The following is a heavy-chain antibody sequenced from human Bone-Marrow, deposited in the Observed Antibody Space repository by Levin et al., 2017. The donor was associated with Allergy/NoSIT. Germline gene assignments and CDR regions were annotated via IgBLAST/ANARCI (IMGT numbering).Heavy chain of an antibody. CDR2: ISDSGAT. CDR3: ARVVGGLDPFDS. CDR1: GFTFSNYG. Sequence: SCVASGFTFSNYGMGWVRQAPGKGLEWVSSISDSGATYYAESVKGRFTISRDSSKNTLYLQMDSLRGEETALYYCARVVGGLDPFDSWGQGTMVTVSS. V-gene: IGHV3-23*01. J-gene: IGHJ3*02. D-gene: IGHD2-21*01.